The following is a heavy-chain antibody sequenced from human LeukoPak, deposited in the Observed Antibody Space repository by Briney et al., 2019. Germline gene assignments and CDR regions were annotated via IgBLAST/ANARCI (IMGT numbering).Heavy chain of an antibody. CDR1: GFTFSSYA. J-gene: IGHJ3*02. Sequence: GGSLRLSCAASGFTFSSYAMHWVRQAPGKGLEYISAISSNGGSTYHANSVRGRFTISRDDSKNTMYLQMGSLRAEDTAVYYCARASSGWYAIGAFDIWGQGTMVTVSS. D-gene: IGHD6-19*01. CDR3: ARASSGWYAIGAFDI. V-gene: IGHV3-64*01. CDR2: ISSNGGST.